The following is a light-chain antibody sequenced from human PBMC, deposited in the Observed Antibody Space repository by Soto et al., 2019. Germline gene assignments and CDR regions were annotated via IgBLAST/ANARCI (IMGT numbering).Light chain of an antibody. V-gene: IGKV1-5*03. J-gene: IGKJ1*01. CDR3: QQYNSYSRTWT. Sequence: IHMTQSPSNLSASVGDRVTITCRASQSISSWLAWYQQKPGKAPKLLIYKASSLESGVPSRFSGSGSGTEFTLTISSLQPDDFATYYCQQYNSYSRTWTFGQGTKVDVK. CDR1: QSISSW. CDR2: KAS.